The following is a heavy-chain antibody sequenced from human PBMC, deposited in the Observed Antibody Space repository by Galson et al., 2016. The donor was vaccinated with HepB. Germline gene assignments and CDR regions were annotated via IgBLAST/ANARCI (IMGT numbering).Heavy chain of an antibody. CDR1: GYSLTDYF. Sequence: SVKVSCKVLGYSLTDYFLQWIRQAPGQGLEWMGTIKPSGTTYSQKFQARFTMTSDTSTNTMYMELSSLGSEDTAVYYCARFSRVRGHDYWGQGTLVTVSS. CDR3: ARFSRVRGHDY. CDR2: IKPSGT. J-gene: IGHJ4*02. V-gene: IGHV1-46*01.